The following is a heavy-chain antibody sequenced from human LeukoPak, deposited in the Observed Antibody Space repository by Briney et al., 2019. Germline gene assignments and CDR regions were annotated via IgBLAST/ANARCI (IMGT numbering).Heavy chain of an antibody. D-gene: IGHD2-2*01. CDR3: ARDRSSRDAFDI. J-gene: IGHJ3*02. Sequence: SVKVFCKASGGTFSSYTINWVRQAPGQGLEWMGGIIPIFGTANYAQKFQGRVTITADESTSTAYMELSSLRSEDTAVYYCARDRSSRDAFDIWGQGTMVTVSS. CDR2: IIPIFGTA. CDR1: GGTFSSYT. V-gene: IGHV1-69*13.